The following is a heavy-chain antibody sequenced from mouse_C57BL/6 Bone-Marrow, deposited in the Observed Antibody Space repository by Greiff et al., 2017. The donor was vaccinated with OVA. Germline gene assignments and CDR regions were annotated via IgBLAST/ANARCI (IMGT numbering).Heavy chain of an antibody. D-gene: IGHD4-1*01. J-gene: IGHJ2*01. CDR3: ARPTGTLYFDY. Sequence: EVNVVESGGDLVKPGGSLKLSCAASGFTFSSYGMSWVRQTPDKRLEWVATISSGGSYTYYPDSVKGRFTISRDNAKNTLYLQMSSLKSEDTAMYYCARPTGTLYFDYWGQGTTLTVSS. CDR2: ISSGGSYT. CDR1: GFTFSSYG. V-gene: IGHV5-6*01.